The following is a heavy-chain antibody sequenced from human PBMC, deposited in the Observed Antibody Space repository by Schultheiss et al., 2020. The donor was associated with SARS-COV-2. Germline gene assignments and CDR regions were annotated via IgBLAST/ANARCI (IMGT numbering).Heavy chain of an antibody. D-gene: IGHD3-3*01. Sequence: GGSLRLSCAASGFTFSSYDMHWVRQATGKGLEWVSAIGTAGDTYYPGSVKGRFTISRENAKNSLYLQMNSLRAGDTAVYYCARDPAIFGVVIISYFDYWGQGALVTVAS. CDR3: ARDPAIFGVVIISYFDY. CDR2: IGTAGDT. V-gene: IGHV3-13*01. CDR1: GFTFSSYD. J-gene: IGHJ4*02.